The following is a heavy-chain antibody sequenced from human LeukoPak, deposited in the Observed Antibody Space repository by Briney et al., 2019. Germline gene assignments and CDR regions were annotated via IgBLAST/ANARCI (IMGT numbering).Heavy chain of an antibody. CDR1: GGSISSGSYY. Sequence: SETLSLTCTVSGGSISSGSYYWSWIRQPAGKGLEWIGRIYTSGSTNYNPSLKSRVTISVDTSKNQFSLKLSSVTAADTAVYYCARGGYYYDSSTLYFAFDIWGQGTMVTVSS. J-gene: IGHJ3*02. D-gene: IGHD3-22*01. V-gene: IGHV4-61*02. CDR2: IYTSGST. CDR3: ARGGYYYDSSTLYFAFDI.